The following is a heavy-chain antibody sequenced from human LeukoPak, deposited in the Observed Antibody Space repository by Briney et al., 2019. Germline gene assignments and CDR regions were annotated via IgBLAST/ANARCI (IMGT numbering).Heavy chain of an antibody. D-gene: IGHD6-13*01. CDR1: GYTFTGYY. J-gene: IGHJ4*02. Sequence: ASVKVSCKASGYTFTGYYMHWVRQAPGQGLDWMGWINPNSGGTNYAHKLQGRVTRTRDTSISTAYMELSRLRSDDTAVYYCARDRTLSSSWYSPFDYWGQGTLVTVSS. CDR3: ARDRTLSSSWYSPFDY. V-gene: IGHV1-2*02. CDR2: INPNSGGT.